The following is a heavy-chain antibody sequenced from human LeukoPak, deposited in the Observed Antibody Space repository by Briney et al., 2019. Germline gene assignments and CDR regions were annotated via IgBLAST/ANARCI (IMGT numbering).Heavy chain of an antibody. D-gene: IGHD2-15*01. CDR2: IYYSGST. V-gene: IGHV4-59*01. CDR3: ARVPLRYCSGGSCYSHIVGDAFDI. J-gene: IGHJ3*02. CDR1: GGSISSYY. Sequence: SETLSLTCTVSGGSISSYYWSWIRQPPGKGLEWIGYIYYSGSTNYNPSLKSRVTISVDTSKNQFSLKLSSVTAADTAVYYCARVPLRYCSGGSCYSHIVGDAFDIWGQGTMVTVSS.